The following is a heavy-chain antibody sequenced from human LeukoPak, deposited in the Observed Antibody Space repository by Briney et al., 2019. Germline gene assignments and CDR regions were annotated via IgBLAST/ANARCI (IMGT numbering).Heavy chain of an antibody. V-gene: IGHV3-30*02. CDR3: AKYDSSGYTPYDAFDI. CDR1: GFTLSSHR. CDR2: IRYDGSNK. Sequence: GGSLRHSCAASGFTLSSHRVHWVRQAPAKGLEWVAVIRYDGSNKYYADSVKGRFTISRDNSKNTLYLQMNSLRAEDTAVYYCAKYDSSGYTPYDAFDIWGQGTMVTVSS. D-gene: IGHD3-22*01. J-gene: IGHJ3*02.